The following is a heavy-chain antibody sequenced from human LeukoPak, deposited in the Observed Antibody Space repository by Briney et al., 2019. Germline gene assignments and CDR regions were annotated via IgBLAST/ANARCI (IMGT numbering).Heavy chain of an antibody. V-gene: IGHV3-23*01. D-gene: IGHD6-6*01. CDR3: AKNRYGSSSVTLDY. CDR2: ISGRDFST. J-gene: IGHJ4*02. CDR1: GFAFSGYA. Sequence: PGGSLRLPCAASGFAFSGYAMSWVRQAPGKGPEWVSSISGRDFSTYYADSVKGRFTFSRDNSKNTPYLQMNSLRAEDTAVYYCAKNRYGSSSVTLDYWGQGTLVTVSS.